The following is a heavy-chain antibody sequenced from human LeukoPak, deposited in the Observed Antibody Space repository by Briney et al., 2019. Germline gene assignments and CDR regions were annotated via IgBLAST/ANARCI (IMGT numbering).Heavy chain of an antibody. CDR1: GGSISSSSYY. CDR2: IYYSGST. D-gene: IGHD6-19*01. Sequence: SETLSLTCTVSGGSISSSSYYWGWIRQPPGKGLEWIGSIYYSGSTYYNPSLKSRVTISVDTSKNQFSLKLSSVTAADTAVYYCARDHRGGWLDYWGQGTLVTVSS. CDR3: ARDHRGGWLDY. J-gene: IGHJ4*02. V-gene: IGHV4-39*07.